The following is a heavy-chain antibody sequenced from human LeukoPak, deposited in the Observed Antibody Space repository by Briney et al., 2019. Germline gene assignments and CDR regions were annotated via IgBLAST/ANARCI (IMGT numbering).Heavy chain of an antibody. CDR3: ARVPTVTFFDY. J-gene: IGHJ4*02. D-gene: IGHD4-17*01. Sequence: SETLSLTCTVSGGSISSYYWSWIRQPPGKGLEWIGYIYYSGSTNYNPSLKSRVTISVDTSKNQFSLKLSSVTAADTAVYYCARVPTVTFFDYWGQGTLVTVSS. CDR2: IYYSGST. V-gene: IGHV4-59*08. CDR1: GGSISSYY.